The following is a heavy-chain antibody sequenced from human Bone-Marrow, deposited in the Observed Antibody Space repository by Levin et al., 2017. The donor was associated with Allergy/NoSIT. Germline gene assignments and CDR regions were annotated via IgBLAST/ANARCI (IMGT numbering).Heavy chain of an antibody. V-gene: IGHV4-61*02. J-gene: IGHJ6*03. D-gene: IGHD5-12*01. CDR3: ARGNIVATRHYYDYYMDV. Sequence: SCTVSGGSVSIGSHYWTWIRQPAGKRLEYIGRIYDSGDTDYSPSLKSRVTISVDTSKNQFSLELSSVTAADTAVYYCARGNIVATRHYYDYYMDVWGKGTTVTVSS. CDR2: IYDSGDT. CDR1: GGSVSIGSHY.